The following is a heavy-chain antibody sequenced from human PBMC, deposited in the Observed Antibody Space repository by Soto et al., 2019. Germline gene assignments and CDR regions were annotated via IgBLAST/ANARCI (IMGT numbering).Heavy chain of an antibody. V-gene: IGHV4-31*03. J-gene: IGHJ3*01. Sequence: QIQLQESGPGLVKPSQTLSVTCTVSGGSISSGGYYWSWIRQYPGKGLEWIGYIYHSGSTYYTPSLKSRVTISVDTSKNQFSLKLRSVTAADAAVYYCARDVGYGDYAAFDFWGQGTMVTVSS. D-gene: IGHD4-17*01. CDR1: GGSISSGGYY. CDR3: ARDVGYGDYAAFDF. CDR2: IYHSGST.